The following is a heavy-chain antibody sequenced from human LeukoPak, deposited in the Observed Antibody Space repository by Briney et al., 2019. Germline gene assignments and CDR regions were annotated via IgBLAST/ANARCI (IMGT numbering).Heavy chain of an antibody. D-gene: IGHD2-2*01. CDR2: IYHSGIT. J-gene: IGHJ4*02. CDR3: ARIWGYCSRNNCRNARGLPY. Sequence: SETLSLTCSVSGYSISNDYYWGWIRQPPGKGLEWIGRIYHSGITYYNASLNSRVVISVDTSKNQFSLKLSYVSAADTAVYYCARIWGYCSRNNCRNARGLPYWGQGTLVTVSS. V-gene: IGHV4-38-2*02. CDR1: GYSISNDYY.